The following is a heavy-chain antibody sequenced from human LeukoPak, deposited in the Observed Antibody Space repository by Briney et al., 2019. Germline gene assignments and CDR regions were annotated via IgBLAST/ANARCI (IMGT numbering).Heavy chain of an antibody. CDR1: GFTFDDYA. Sequence: GRSLRLSCAASGFTFDDYAMHWFRQAPGKGLEWVSGISWNSGSIGYADSVKGRFTISRDNAKNSLYLQMNSLRAEDTALYYCAKDINYYDSSGCFDYWGQGTLVTVSS. CDR3: AKDINYYDSSGCFDY. D-gene: IGHD3-22*01. J-gene: IGHJ4*02. V-gene: IGHV3-9*01. CDR2: ISWNSGSI.